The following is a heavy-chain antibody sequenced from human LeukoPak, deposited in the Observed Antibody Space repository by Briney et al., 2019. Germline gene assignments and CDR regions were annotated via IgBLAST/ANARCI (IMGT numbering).Heavy chain of an antibody. D-gene: IGHD3-3*01. CDR3: ARDFNFWSGTNYYYYYGMDV. CDR2: ISYDGSNK. V-gene: IGHV3-30-3*01. CDR1: GFTFSSYA. J-gene: IGHJ6*02. Sequence: GGSLRLSCAASGFTFSSYAMHWVRQAPGKGLEWVAVISYDGSNKYYADSVKGRFTISRDNSKNTLYLQMNSLRAEDTAVYYCARDFNFWSGTNYYYYYGMDVWGQGTTVTVSS.